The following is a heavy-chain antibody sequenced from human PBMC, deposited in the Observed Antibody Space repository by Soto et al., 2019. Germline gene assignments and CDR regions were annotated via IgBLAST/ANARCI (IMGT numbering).Heavy chain of an antibody. CDR3: ARVGYYDSSGYSY. D-gene: IGHD3-22*01. V-gene: IGHV3-33*01. J-gene: IGHJ4*02. CDR2: IWYDGSNK. Sequence: QVQLVESGGGVVQPGRSLRLSCAASGFTFSSYGMHWVRQAPGKGLEWVAVIWYDGSNKYYADSVKGRFTISRDNSKNTLYLEMNSLKAEDTAVYYRARVGYYDSSGYSYWGQGTLVTVSS. CDR1: GFTFSSYG.